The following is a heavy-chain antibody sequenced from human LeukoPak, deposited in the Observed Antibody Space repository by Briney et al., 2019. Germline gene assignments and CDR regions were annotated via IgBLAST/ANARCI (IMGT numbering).Heavy chain of an antibody. CDR2: IYYSGST. CDR1: GGSISSYY. J-gene: IGHJ6*03. Sequence: PSETLSLTCTVSGGSISSYYWSWIRQPPGKGLEWIGYIYYSGSTNYNPSLKSRVTISVDTSKNQFSLKLSSVTAADTAVYYCARGREEMATILYYYMDVWGKGTTVTISS. V-gene: IGHV4-59*01. D-gene: IGHD5-24*01. CDR3: ARGREEMATILYYYMDV.